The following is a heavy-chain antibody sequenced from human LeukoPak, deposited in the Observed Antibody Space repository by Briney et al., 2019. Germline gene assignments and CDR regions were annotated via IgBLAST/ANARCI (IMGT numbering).Heavy chain of an antibody. D-gene: IGHD2-2*01. CDR2: INPNSGGT. CDR1: GYTFTGYY. V-gene: IGHV1-2*02. Sequence: ASVKVSCKPSGYTFTGYYMHWVRQAPGQGLAWMGWINPNSGGTHYAHKVQGRVTMTRDTSIRTANMELSRLRCNRPPVYLLPGDVLVYCSSTSCYSFYYYYMDVWDKETTVTVSS. J-gene: IGHJ6*03. CDR3: PGDVLVYCSSTSCYSFYYYYMDV.